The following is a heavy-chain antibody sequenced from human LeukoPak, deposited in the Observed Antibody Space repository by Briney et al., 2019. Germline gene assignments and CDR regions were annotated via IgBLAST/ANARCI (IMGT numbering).Heavy chain of an antibody. CDR1: ASTIYPYY. V-gene: IGHV4-59*01. CDR3: ASETSMWGGSVQ. CDR2: IYYSGST. J-gene: IGHJ4*02. Sequence: SETLSLTSSVSASTIYPYYWRWLRQPPGKGMEWIGYIYYSGSTNYNPSLKSRVTISVDTSNNQFSLKLRSVTAADTAVYYCASETSMWGGSVQGGQGTLVTVSS. D-gene: IGHD3-10*01.